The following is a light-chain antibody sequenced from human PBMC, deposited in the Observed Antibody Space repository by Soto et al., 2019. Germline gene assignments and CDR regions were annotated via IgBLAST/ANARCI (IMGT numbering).Light chain of an antibody. J-gene: IGKJ1*01. CDR2: GAS. V-gene: IGKV3-20*01. CDR1: QSVSSSY. CDR3: QQYGSSLGWT. Sequence: EIVLTQSPGTLSLSPGERATLSCRASQSVSSSYLAWYQQKPGQAPRLLIYGASSRATGIPDRFSGSGSGTGFTLTISRLEPEDFAVYYCQQYGSSLGWTFGQGTKVEIK.